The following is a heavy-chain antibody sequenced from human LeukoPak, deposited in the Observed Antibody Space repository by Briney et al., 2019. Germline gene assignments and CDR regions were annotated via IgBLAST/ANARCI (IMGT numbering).Heavy chain of an antibody. Sequence: GGSLRLSCAASGFTFSSYSMNWVRQAPGKGLEWVSSISSSSSYIYYADSVKGRFTISRDNVKNSLYLQMNSLRAEDTAVYYCALVHVEGYCSSTSCYAFDYWGQGTLVTVSS. V-gene: IGHV3-21*01. CDR2: ISSSSSYI. D-gene: IGHD2-2*01. CDR1: GFTFSSYS. CDR3: ALVHVEGYCSSTSCYAFDY. J-gene: IGHJ4*02.